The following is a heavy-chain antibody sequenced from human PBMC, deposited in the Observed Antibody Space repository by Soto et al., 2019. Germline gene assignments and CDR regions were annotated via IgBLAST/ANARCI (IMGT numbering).Heavy chain of an antibody. D-gene: IGHD2-15*01. CDR3: ARESRYCSGGSCYFLPGIDY. V-gene: IGHV1-2*04. CDR2: INPNSGGT. Sequence: GASVKVSRKASGYTFTGSYMHWVRQAPGQGLEGMGWINPNSGGTNYAQKFQGWVTMTRDTSISTAYMELSRLRSDDTAVYYCARESRYCSGGSCYFLPGIDYWGQGTLVTVSS. J-gene: IGHJ4*02. CDR1: GYTFTGSY.